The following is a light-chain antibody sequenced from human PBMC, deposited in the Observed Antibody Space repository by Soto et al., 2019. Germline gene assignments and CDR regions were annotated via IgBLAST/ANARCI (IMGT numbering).Light chain of an antibody. V-gene: IGLV2-14*01. CDR1: SSDVGSYDH. J-gene: IGLJ1*01. Sequence: QSALTQPASVSGSPGQSITISCSGTSSDVGSYDHVAWYQQFPGKTPKLMIYEVSNRPSGVSNRFSGSKSGNTASLTISGLQAEDEADYYCSSYTSSRAYVFGIGTKVTVL. CDR3: SSYTSSRAYV. CDR2: EVS.